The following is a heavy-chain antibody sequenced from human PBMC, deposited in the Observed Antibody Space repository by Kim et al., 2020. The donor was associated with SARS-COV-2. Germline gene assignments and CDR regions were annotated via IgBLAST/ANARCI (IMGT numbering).Heavy chain of an antibody. V-gene: IGHV3-23*01. CDR1: GFDIVNYA. CDR2: ITGRSGTFRVS. CDR3: AKGKAPGKVDWFDS. Sequence: GGSLRLSCVACGFDIVNYAMMWVRQAPGKGREWFFTITGRSGTFRVSFYGVSVKGRFGISSASSTNTVYLQMNSLGVEDTATCYCAKGKAPGKVDWFDSWGHGTLVTVSS. D-gene: IGHD1-1*01. J-gene: IGHJ5*01.